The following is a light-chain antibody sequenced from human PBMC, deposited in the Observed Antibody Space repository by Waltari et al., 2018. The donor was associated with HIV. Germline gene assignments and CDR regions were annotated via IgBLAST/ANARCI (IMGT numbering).Light chain of an antibody. CDR1: SSDVGSYNL. Sequence: QSALTQPASVSGSPGQSITISCTGTSSDVGSYNLVSWYQQHPGKAPKLMIYEGSKRPLGVSKRFSGSKSGNPASLTISGLQAEDEADYYCCSYAGSSTLVFGGGTKLTVL. CDR3: CSYAGSSTLV. V-gene: IGLV2-23*01. CDR2: EGS. J-gene: IGLJ3*02.